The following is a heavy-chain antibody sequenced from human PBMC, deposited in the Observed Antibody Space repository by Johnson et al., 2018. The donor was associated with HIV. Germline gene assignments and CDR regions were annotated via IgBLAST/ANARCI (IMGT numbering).Heavy chain of an antibody. CDR2: IRYDGSNK. J-gene: IGHJ3*02. CDR1: GFTFDDYG. CDR3: TTDRWYSYAFDI. V-gene: IGHV3-30*02. Sequence: QVQLLESGGGVVRPGGSLRLSCAASGFTFDDYGMHWVRQAPGKGLEWVAFIRYDGSNKYYADSVKGRFTISRDNSKNTLYLQMNSLKTEDTAVYYCTTDRWYSYAFDIWGQGTMVTVSS. D-gene: IGHD2-21*02.